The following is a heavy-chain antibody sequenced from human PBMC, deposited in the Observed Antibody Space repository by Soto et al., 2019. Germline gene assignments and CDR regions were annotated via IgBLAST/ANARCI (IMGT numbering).Heavy chain of an antibody. CDR1: GYTFTSYD. CDR2: INAGNGNT. J-gene: IGHJ4*02. CDR3: AGGGVYGSGSYQLDY. D-gene: IGHD3-10*01. Sequence: QVQLVQSGAEVKKPGASVKVSCKASGYTFTSYDMHWVRQAPGQRLEWMGWINAGNGNTKYSQKFQGRVTITRDTSASTAYMELSSLRSEDTAVYYCAGGGVYGSGSYQLDYWGQGTLVTVSS. V-gene: IGHV1-3*01.